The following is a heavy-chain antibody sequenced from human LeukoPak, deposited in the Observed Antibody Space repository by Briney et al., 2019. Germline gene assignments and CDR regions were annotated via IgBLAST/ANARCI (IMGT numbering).Heavy chain of an antibody. Sequence: PGGSLRLSCAASGFTFSSYWMHWVRHAPGKGLVWVSRINSDGSSTSYADSVKGRFTISRDNAKNTLYLQMNSLRAEDTAVYYCARDRKILTGYYDFDYWGQGTLVTVSS. V-gene: IGHV3-74*01. CDR2: INSDGSST. CDR3: ARDRKILTGYYDFDY. D-gene: IGHD3-9*01. CDR1: GFTFSSYW. J-gene: IGHJ4*02.